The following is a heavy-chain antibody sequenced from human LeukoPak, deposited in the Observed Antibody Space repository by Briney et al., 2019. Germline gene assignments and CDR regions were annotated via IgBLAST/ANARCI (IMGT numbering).Heavy chain of an antibody. CDR3: ARAPKGIAAAGTWYYYYYMDV. D-gene: IGHD6-13*01. J-gene: IGHJ6*03. CDR2: IYYSGST. V-gene: IGHV4-39*01. CDR1: GGSISSSSYY. Sequence: KPSETLSLTCTVSGGSISSSSYYWGWIRQPPGKGLEWIGSIYYSGSTYYNPSLKSRVTISVDTSKNQFSLKLSSVTAADTAVYYCARAPKGIAAAGTWYYYYYMDVWGKGTTVTVSS.